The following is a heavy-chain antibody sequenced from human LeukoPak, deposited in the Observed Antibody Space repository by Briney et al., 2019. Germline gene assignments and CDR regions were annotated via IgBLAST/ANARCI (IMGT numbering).Heavy chain of an antibody. CDR2: ISYDGNNK. V-gene: IGHV3-30*18. CDR3: AKGGRLLSSALDY. D-gene: IGHD3-16*01. CDR1: GFTFSNYV. Sequence: GGSLRLSCAASGFTFSNYVMPWVRQAPGKGLEWVAIISYDGNNKYYLDSVKGRFTISRDNSKNTLYLQLDGLTTEDTAVYSCAKGGRLLSSALDYWGQGTLVTASS. J-gene: IGHJ4*02.